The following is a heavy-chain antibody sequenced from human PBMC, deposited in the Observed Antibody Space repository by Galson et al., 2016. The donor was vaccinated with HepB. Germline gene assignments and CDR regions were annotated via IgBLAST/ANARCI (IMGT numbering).Heavy chain of an antibody. D-gene: IGHD3-10*01. CDR2: ISSSGKII. V-gene: IGHV3-11*01. Sequence: SLRLSCAASGFIFSDHYMSWIRQAPGKGLEWLSYISSSGKIIKYADSVKGRFTISRDNAKNSVYLQMNSLRAEDTAVYFCARSGVTLRYYGMDVWGQGTTVSVSS. J-gene: IGHJ6*02. CDR3: ARSGVTLRYYGMDV. CDR1: GFIFSDHY.